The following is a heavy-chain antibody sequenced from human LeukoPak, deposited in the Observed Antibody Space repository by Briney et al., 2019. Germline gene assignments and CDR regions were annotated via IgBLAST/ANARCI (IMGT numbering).Heavy chain of an antibody. CDR3: AREGGVVVVPNSSEDAFDI. CDR1: GYTFTSYY. Sequence: GESLKISCKGSGYTFTSYYMHWVRQAPGQGLEWMGIINPSGGSTSYAQKFQGRVTMTRDTSTSTVYMELSSLRSEDTAVYYCAREGGVVVVPNSSEDAFDIWGQGTMITVSS. J-gene: IGHJ3*02. CDR2: INPSGGST. D-gene: IGHD3-22*01. V-gene: IGHV1-46*01.